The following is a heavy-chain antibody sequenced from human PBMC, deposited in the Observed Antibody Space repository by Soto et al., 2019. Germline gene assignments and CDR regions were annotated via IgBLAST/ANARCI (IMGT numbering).Heavy chain of an antibody. D-gene: IGHD6-19*01. V-gene: IGHV3-13*01. Sequence: PGGSLRLSCAASGFNFSSYDMHWVRQVPGKGLEWVSAIGTGHDTYYPGSVKGRFTLSRENAKNSLYLQMNSLRAGDTAVYYCAREAAGTPFRIDYWGQGTLVTVSS. CDR3: AREAAGTPFRIDY. CDR2: IGTGHDT. J-gene: IGHJ4*02. CDR1: GFNFSSYD.